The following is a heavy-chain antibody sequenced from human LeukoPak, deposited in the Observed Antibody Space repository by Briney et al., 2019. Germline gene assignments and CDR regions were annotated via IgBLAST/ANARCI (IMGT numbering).Heavy chain of an antibody. CDR3: AKDLITMVRDREILAFDY. CDR1: GFTFSSYG. D-gene: IGHD3-10*01. V-gene: IGHV3-23*01. CDR2: ISGSGGST. Sequence: GGSLRLSCAASGFTFSSYGMSWVRQAPGKGLEWVSAISGSGGSTYYADSVKGRFTISRDNSKNTLYLQMNSLRAEDTAVYYCAKDLITMVRDREILAFDYWGQGTLVTVSS. J-gene: IGHJ4*02.